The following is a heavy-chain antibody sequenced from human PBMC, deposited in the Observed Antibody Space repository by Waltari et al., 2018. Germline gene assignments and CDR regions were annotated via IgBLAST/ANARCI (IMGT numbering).Heavy chain of an antibody. CDR1: GGSISSYY. CDR2: IYYSGST. J-gene: IGHJ6*03. Sequence: QVQLQESGPGLVKPSETLSLTCTVSGGSISSYYWSWIRQPPGKGLEWIGYIYYSGSTNYNPSLKSRVTISVDTSKNQFSLKLSSVTAADTAVYYCARGWVEQTHYYYMDVWGKGTTVTISS. D-gene: IGHD1-1*01. CDR3: ARGWVEQTHYYYMDV. V-gene: IGHV4-59*01.